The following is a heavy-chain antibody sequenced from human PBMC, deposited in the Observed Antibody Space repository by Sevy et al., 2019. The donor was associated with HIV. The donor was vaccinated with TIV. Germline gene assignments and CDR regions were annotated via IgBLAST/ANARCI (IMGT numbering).Heavy chain of an antibody. D-gene: IGHD3-22*01. Sequence: GESLKISCKGSGYRFISYWIGWVRQMPGKGLEWMGIIYPGDSDIRYSPSFQGQVTISADKSISTADLQWSSLQASDTAMYFCARRGFDSSGYPQYYFDYWGQGTLVTVSS. CDR3: ARRGFDSSGYPQYYFDY. J-gene: IGHJ4*02. V-gene: IGHV5-51*01. CDR1: GYRFISYW. CDR2: IYPGDSDI.